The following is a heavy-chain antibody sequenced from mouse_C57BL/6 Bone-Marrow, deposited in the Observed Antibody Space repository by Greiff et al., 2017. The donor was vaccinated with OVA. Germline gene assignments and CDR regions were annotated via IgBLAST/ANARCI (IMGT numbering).Heavy chain of an antibody. Sequence: EVHLVESGGGLVQPKGSLKLSCAASGFSFNTYAMNWVRQAPGKGLEWVARIRSKSNNYATYYADSVKDRFTISRDDSESMLYLQMNNLKTEDTAMYYCVREDYGSSYWYFDVWGTGTTVTVSS. CDR3: VREDYGSSYWYFDV. D-gene: IGHD1-1*01. J-gene: IGHJ1*03. CDR1: GFSFNTYA. CDR2: IRSKSNNYAT. V-gene: IGHV10-1*01.